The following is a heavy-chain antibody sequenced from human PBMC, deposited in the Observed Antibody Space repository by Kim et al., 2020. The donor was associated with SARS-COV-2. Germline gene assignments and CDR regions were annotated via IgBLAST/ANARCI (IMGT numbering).Heavy chain of an antibody. Sequence: SETLSLTCTVSGGSLSPYYWSWIRQPPGKGLEWIGYIYYSGSSSGSTNYNPSLKSRVTISVDTSRNQFSLKLTSLTAADTAVYYCARDRHDSSGYYYVDSWGQGTLFTVSS. J-gene: IGHJ4*02. D-gene: IGHD3-22*01. CDR3: ARDRHDSSGYYYVDS. CDR2: IYYSGSSSGST. V-gene: IGHV4-59*01. CDR1: GGSLSPYY.